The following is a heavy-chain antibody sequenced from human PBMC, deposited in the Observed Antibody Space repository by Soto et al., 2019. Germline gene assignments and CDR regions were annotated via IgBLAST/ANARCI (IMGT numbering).Heavy chain of an antibody. Sequence: QVQLVESGGGVVQPGRSLRFSCAASGFTFSSFSLHWVRQAPGKGLEWLALISYDGSTKYNADSVKGRFTVSRDNSNNTLYLQLSSLRPEDTAVYYCARTTTVAGTPEFDYWGQGTLVTVSS. V-gene: IGHV3-30-3*01. CDR2: ISYDGSTK. D-gene: IGHD6-19*01. J-gene: IGHJ4*02. CDR1: GFTFSSFS. CDR3: ARTTTVAGTPEFDY.